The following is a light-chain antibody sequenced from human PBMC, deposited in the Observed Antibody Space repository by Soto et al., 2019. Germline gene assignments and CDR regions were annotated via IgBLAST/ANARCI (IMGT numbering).Light chain of an antibody. V-gene: IGLV1-40*01. CDR2: DSN. Sequence: QSVLTQPPSVSGAPGQRVTISCTGSSSNIGAGYDVHWYQQLPGAAPKFLISDSNNRASGVPDRFSVSKSGASASLAITGLRAEDEGDYFCQSYGTSLSGLYVFGTGTKVT. CDR3: QSYGTSLSGLYV. J-gene: IGLJ1*01. CDR1: SSNIGAGYD.